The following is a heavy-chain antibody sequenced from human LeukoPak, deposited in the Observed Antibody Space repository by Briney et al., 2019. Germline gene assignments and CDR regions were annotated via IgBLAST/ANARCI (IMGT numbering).Heavy chain of an antibody. V-gene: IGHV3-23*01. J-gene: IGHJ6*02. CDR3: AKTMYSSGWYYYYGMDV. CDR2: ISGSGGST. Sequence: GGSLRLSCAASGFTFSSYALSWVRQAPGKGLEWVSAISGSGGSTYYADSVKGRFTISRDNSKNTLYLQMNSLRAEDTAVYYCAKTMYSSGWYYYYGMDVWGQGTTVTVSS. CDR1: GFTFSSYA. D-gene: IGHD6-19*01.